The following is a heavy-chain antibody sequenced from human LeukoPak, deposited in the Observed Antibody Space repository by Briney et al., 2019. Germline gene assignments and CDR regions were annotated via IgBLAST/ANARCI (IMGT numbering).Heavy chain of an antibody. CDR2: IYYSGST. D-gene: IGHD3-22*01. J-gene: IGHJ3*02. V-gene: IGHV4-59*01. CDR3: ARASRSYYYDSSGYPDAFDI. CDR1: GGSISSYY. Sequence: PSETLSLTCTVSGGSISSYYWSWIRQPPGKGLEWIGCIYYSGSTNYNPSLKSRVTISVDTSKNQFSLKLSSVTAADTAVYYCARASRSYYYDSSGYPDAFDIWGQGTMVTVSS.